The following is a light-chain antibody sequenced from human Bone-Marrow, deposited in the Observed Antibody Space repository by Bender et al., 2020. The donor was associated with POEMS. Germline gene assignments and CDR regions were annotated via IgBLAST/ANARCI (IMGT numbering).Light chain of an antibody. CDR2: GND. V-gene: IGLV1-44*01. Sequence: QSVLTQPPSESGTPGQRVTISCSGSSSNIGGNAVNWWQQLPGTAPKPLIYGNDQRPSGVPERFSGSDSGPSASLAISGLQSEDEADYFCSAWDGILNGWVCGGGTELTVL. CDR3: SAWDGILNGWV. CDR1: SSNIGGNA. J-gene: IGLJ3*02.